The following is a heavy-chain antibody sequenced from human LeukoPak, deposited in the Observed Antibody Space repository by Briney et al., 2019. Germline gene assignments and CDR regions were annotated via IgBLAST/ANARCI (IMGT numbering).Heavy chain of an antibody. CDR3: ARRYSGSPFDY. J-gene: IGHJ4*02. Sequence: ASVKVSCKASGYTFTGYYMHWVRQAPGQGLEWMGRINPNSGGTNYAQKFQGRVTMTRDTSISTAYMELSRLRSDDTAVCYCARRYSGSPFDYWGQGTLVTVSS. V-gene: IGHV1-2*06. CDR1: GYTFTGYY. CDR2: INPNSGGT. D-gene: IGHD1-26*01.